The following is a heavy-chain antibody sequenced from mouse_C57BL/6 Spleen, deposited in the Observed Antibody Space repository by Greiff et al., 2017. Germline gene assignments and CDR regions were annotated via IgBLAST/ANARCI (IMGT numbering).Heavy chain of an antibody. J-gene: IGHJ2*01. CDR3: ALITTVESSLDY. Sequence: EVKLVESGGGLVQPGGSLSLSCAASGFTFTDYYMSWVRQPPGKALEWLGFIRNKANGYTTEYSASVKGRFTISRDNSQSILYLQMNALRAEDSATYYCALITTVESSLDYWGQGTTLTVSS. CDR2: IRNKANGYTT. D-gene: IGHD1-1*01. CDR1: GFTFTDYY. V-gene: IGHV7-3*01.